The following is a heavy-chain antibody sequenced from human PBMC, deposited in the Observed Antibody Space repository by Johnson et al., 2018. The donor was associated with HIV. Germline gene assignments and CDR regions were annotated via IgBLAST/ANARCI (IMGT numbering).Heavy chain of an antibody. CDR2: ISGSGGST. D-gene: IGHD3-22*01. CDR3: AKDSYYYDSSGYYYHAFDM. V-gene: IGHV3-23*01. J-gene: IGHJ3*02. Sequence: VQLLESGGGLVQPGGSLRLSCAASGFTFSSYAMSWVRQAPGKGLEWVSAISGSGGSTYYADSVKGRFTISRDNSKNTLYLQMNSLRAEDTAVYYCAKDSYYYDSSGYYYHAFDMWGQGTMVTVSS. CDR1: GFTFSSYA.